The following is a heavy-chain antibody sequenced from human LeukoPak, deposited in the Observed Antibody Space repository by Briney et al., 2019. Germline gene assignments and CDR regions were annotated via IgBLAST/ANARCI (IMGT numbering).Heavy chain of an antibody. J-gene: IGHJ3*02. CDR3: ARETEYQLLRGGLGAFDI. CDR2: IIPIFGTA. D-gene: IGHD2-2*01. V-gene: IGHV1-69*13. Sequence: SVKVSCKASGGTFSSYAISWVRQAPGQGLEWMGGIIPIFGTANYAQKFQGRVTITADESTSTAYMELSSLRSEDTAVYYCARETEYQLLRGGLGAFDIWGQGTMVTVSS. CDR1: GGTFSSYA.